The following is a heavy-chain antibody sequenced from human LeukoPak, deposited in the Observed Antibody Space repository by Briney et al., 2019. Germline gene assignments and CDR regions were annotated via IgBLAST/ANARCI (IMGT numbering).Heavy chain of an antibody. CDR2: ISSSSSYI. Sequence: GGSLRLSCAASGFTFSSYSMNWVRQAPGKGLEWVSSISSSSSYIYYADSVKGRFTISRDNSKNTLYLQMNSLRAEDTAVYYCAKVRKAAAGTGYFDYWGQGTLVTVSS. CDR3: AKVRKAAAGTGYFDY. J-gene: IGHJ4*02. D-gene: IGHD6-13*01. V-gene: IGHV3-21*04. CDR1: GFTFSSYS.